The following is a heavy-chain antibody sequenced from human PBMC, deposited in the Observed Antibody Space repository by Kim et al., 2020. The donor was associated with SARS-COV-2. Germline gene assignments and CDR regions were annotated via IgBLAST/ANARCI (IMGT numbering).Heavy chain of an antibody. J-gene: IGHJ3*02. CDR3: ARENKGVTTGWLHAFDI. D-gene: IGHD4-17*01. CDR2: IYYSGST. CDR1: GGSISSYY. Sequence: SETLSLTCTVSGGSISSYYWSWIRQPPGKGLEWIGYIYYSGSTNYNPSLKSRVTISVDTSKNQFSLKLSSVTAADTAVYYCARENKGVTTGWLHAFDIWGQGTMVTVSS. V-gene: IGHV4-59*13.